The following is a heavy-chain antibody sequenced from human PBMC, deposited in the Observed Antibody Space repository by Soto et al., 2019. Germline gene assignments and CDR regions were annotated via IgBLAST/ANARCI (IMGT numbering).Heavy chain of an antibody. CDR3: VRVEMYAGEFTPKFDR. J-gene: IGHJ5*02. CDR2: IYYTGNT. CDR1: GDSLRSSYHY. Sequence: SETLSLTCTVSGDSLRSSYHYWGWIRQLPGKGLEWIGSIYYTGNTYYNPSLKSRVSISVDMATNEISLRLRAESIADTAVYYCVRVEMYAGEFTPKFDRWGQGALVTVSS. D-gene: IGHD2-8*01. V-gene: IGHV4-39*01.